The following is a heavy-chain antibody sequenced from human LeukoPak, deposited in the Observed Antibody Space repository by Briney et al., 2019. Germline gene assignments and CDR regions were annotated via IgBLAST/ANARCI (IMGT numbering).Heavy chain of an antibody. CDR2: IYYSGST. V-gene: IGHV4-59*01. CDR3: ARGGVYYAFDI. Sequence: PSETLSLTCTVSGGSISSYYWSWIRQPPGKGLEWIGYIYYSGSTNYNPSLKSRVTISVDTSKNQFSLKLSSVTAADTAVYYCARGGVYYAFDIWGQGTMVTVSS. J-gene: IGHJ3*02. CDR1: GGSISSYY. D-gene: IGHD1-26*01.